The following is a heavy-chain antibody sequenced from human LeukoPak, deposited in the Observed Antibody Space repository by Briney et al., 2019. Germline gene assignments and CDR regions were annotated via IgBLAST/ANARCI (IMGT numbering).Heavy chain of an antibody. V-gene: IGHV3-53*01. CDR3: ARGSMAANTGYYFDY. J-gene: IGHJ4*02. Sequence: PGGSLRLSCAASGFTVSSNYMIWVRQAPGKGLEWVSIIYSSGSTYYADSVKGRFTISRDNSKNTLYLQMNSLRAEDTAVYYCARGSMAANTGYYFDYWGQGTLVTVSS. CDR1: GFTVSSNY. CDR2: IYSSGST. D-gene: IGHD1-26*01.